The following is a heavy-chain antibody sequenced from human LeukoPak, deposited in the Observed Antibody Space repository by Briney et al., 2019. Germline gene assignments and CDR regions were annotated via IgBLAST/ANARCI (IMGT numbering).Heavy chain of an antibody. V-gene: IGHV3-21*06. CDR2: ITSSSSYI. D-gene: IGHD3-10*01. CDR3: ARQGSRNYLYEGLDY. Sequence: KTGGSLRLSCAASGFTFSTYNMNWVRHAPGKGLEWISSITSSSSYIYYADSVKGRFTISRDNAKNSLYLQMNSLSPDDTAVYFCARQGSRNYLYEGLDYWGQGNLVTVSS. J-gene: IGHJ4*02. CDR1: GFTFSTYN.